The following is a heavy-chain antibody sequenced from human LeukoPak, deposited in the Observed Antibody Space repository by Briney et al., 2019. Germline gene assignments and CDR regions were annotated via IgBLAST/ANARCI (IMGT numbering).Heavy chain of an antibody. Sequence: PGGALRLSCAASGVTFSSYSMNWGRQGPGKGRGWGSSISSSSRYIYYADSVKGRFTISRDNTKNSLYLQMNSLRAEDTAVYYCARDLGYYDSSGYWGYAFDIWGHGTMVTVSS. CDR3: ARDLGYYDSSGYWGYAFDI. CDR2: ISSSSRYI. V-gene: IGHV3-21*01. CDR1: GVTFSSYS. D-gene: IGHD3-22*01. J-gene: IGHJ3*02.